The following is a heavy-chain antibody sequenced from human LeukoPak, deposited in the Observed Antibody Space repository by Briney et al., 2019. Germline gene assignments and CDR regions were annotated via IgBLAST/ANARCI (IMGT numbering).Heavy chain of an antibody. D-gene: IGHD3-22*01. V-gene: IGHV4-4*02. CDR2: IYHSGST. J-gene: IGHJ3*02. CDR3: ARTLGDYYDSSGSDAFDI. CDR1: GGSISSSNW. Sequence: SGTLSLTCAVSGGSISSSNWWSWVRQPPGKGLEWIGEIYHSGSTNYNPSLKSRVTISVDKSKNQFSLKLSSVTAADTAVYYCARTLGDYYDSSGSDAFDIWGQGTMVTVSS.